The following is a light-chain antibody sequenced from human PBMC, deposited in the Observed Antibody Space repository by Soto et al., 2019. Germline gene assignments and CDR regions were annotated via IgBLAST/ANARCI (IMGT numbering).Light chain of an antibody. J-gene: IGKJ2*01. CDR3: QQYGSSPYT. CDR2: GAS. CDR1: QSVSSSY. Sequence: EIVLTQSPGTLSLSPGERATLSCRASQSVSSSYIAWYQHKPGQAPRLLIYGASSRATGIPDRFSGSGSGTDFTLTISRLEPEDFAVYYCQQYGSSPYTFGQGTKVDIK. V-gene: IGKV3-20*01.